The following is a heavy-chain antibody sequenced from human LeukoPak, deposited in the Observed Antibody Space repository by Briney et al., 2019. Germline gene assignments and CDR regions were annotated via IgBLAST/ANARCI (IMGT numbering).Heavy chain of an antibody. CDR2: ISANNGNT. J-gene: IGHJ4*02. Sequence: ASVKVSCKASGYTFTTNGISWVRQAPGQGLEWMGWISANNGNTNYAQKFQGRVTMTTDTSTNTAYVELRSLRSDDTAVYYCARTYSSYFSSSEFDDWGQGTLVTVSS. CDR1: GYTFTTNG. V-gene: IGHV1-18*01. CDR3: ARTYSSYFSSSEFDD. D-gene: IGHD6-13*01.